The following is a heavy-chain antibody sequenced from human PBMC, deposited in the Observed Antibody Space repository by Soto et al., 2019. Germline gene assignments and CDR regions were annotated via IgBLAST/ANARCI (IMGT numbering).Heavy chain of an antibody. CDR1: GFTFSSYG. J-gene: IGHJ4*02. D-gene: IGHD3-22*01. Sequence: GGSLRLSCAASGFTFSSYGMHWVRQAPGKGLEWVAVISYDGSNKYYADSVKGRFTISRDNSKNTLYLQMNSLRAEDTAVYYCAKVLNLPADYYDSSGSNLPNDYWGQGTLVTVSS. CDR2: ISYDGSNK. V-gene: IGHV3-30*18. CDR3: AKVLNLPADYYDSSGSNLPNDY.